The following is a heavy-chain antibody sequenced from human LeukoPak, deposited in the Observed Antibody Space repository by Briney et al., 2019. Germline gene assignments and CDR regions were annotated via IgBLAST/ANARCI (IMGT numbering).Heavy chain of an antibody. Sequence: SETLSLTCTVSGGSISSYFWSWLRQPPGKRLEWIGYISYSGSTDYNPSLKSRVTLSVDTSKNRLSLKLSSVTAADTAVYYCARDGKTTATTGNFDYWGQGTLVTVSS. D-gene: IGHD4-17*01. CDR3: ARDGKTTATTGNFDY. J-gene: IGHJ4*02. CDR1: GGSISSYF. V-gene: IGHV4-59*12. CDR2: ISYSGST.